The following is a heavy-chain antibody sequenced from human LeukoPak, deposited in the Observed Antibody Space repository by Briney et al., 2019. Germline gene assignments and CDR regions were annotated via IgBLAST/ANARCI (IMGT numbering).Heavy chain of an antibody. D-gene: IGHD6-19*01. Sequence: SETLSLTCAVYGGSFSGYYWSWIRQPPGKGLEWIGEINHSGSTNYNPSLKSRVTISVDTSKNQFSLKLSSVTAADTAVYYCARDLSGWYFFGWFDPWGQGTLVTVSP. V-gene: IGHV4-34*01. CDR2: INHSGST. J-gene: IGHJ5*02. CDR3: ARDLSGWYFFGWFDP. CDR1: GGSFSGYY.